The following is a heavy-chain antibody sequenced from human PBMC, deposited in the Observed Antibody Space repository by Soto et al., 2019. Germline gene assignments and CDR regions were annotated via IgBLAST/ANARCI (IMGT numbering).Heavy chain of an antibody. D-gene: IGHD3-22*01. J-gene: IGHJ4*02. CDR3: ARHVHYYDSTGYFDY. CDR1: GGSISSSSYY. CDR2: IYYSGST. Sequence: QLQLQESGPGLVKPSETLSLTCTVSGGSISSSSYYWGWIRQPPGKGLEWIGSIYYSGSTYYNPSLKSRVTIAVDTSKNQVSLKLSSVTAADTAVYYCARHVHYYDSTGYFDYWGQGTLVTVSS. V-gene: IGHV4-39*01.